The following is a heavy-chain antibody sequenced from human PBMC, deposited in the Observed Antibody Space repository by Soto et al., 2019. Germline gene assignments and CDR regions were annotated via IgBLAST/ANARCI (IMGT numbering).Heavy chain of an antibody. D-gene: IGHD3-10*01. J-gene: IGHJ5*02. Sequence: GGSLRLSFAASGFTFISYSMNWVLQAPGKGLEWVSYISSSSSTIYYADSVKGRLTISRDNAKKSLYLQMNILRDDDTAVYSCARKFARGWFAPWGQGTLVTVSS. CDR2: ISSSSSTI. CDR3: ARKFARGWFAP. V-gene: IGHV3-48*02. CDR1: GFTFISYS.